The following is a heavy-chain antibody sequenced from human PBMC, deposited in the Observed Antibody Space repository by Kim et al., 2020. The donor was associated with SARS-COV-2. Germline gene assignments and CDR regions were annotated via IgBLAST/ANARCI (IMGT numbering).Heavy chain of an antibody. Sequence: SDYALTVKSRITINPDTSKNQFSLQLTSVTPEDTAFYYCVRYSGWYYFDYWGQGTLVIVSS. CDR2: S. CDR3: VRYSGWYYFDY. D-gene: IGHD6-19*01. J-gene: IGHJ4*02. V-gene: IGHV6-1*01.